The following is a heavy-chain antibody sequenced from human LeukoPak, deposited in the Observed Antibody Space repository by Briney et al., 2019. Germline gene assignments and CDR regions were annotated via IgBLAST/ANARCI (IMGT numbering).Heavy chain of an antibody. Sequence: ASVKVSCKASGGTFSSYAISWVRQAPGQGLEWMGGIIPIFGTANYAQKFQGRVTITADESTSTAYMELSSLRSDDTAVYYCARDLGRYCSGGRCHYYSYYMDVWGKGTTVTVSS. J-gene: IGHJ6*03. CDR2: IIPIFGTA. CDR3: ARDLGRYCSGGRCHYYSYYMDV. CDR1: GGTFSSYA. D-gene: IGHD2-15*01. V-gene: IGHV1-69*13.